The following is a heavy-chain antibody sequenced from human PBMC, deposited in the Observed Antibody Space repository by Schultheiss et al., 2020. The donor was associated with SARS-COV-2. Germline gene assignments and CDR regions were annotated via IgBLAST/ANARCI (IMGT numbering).Heavy chain of an antibody. Sequence: GESLKISCAASGFTFSSYAMHWVRQAPGKGLEWVAVISYDGSNKYYADSVKGRFTISRVNSKNTLYLQMNSLRAEDTAVYYCARGGDIVVVVAADFDYWGQGTLVTVSS. CDR3: ARGGDIVVVVAADFDY. J-gene: IGHJ4*02. V-gene: IGHV3-30*01. CDR1: GFTFSSYA. CDR2: ISYDGSNK. D-gene: IGHD2-15*01.